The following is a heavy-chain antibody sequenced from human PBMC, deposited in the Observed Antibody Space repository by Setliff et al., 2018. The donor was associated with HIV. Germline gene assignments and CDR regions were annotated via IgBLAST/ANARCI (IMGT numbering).Heavy chain of an antibody. V-gene: IGHV4-39*01. CDR2: ISNSGSN. CDR3: ARMRLDGGYSYDY. D-gene: IGHD5-12*01. CDR1: GGSISRTSYY. J-gene: IGHJ4*02. Sequence: SETLSLTCTVSGGSISRTSYYWGWIRQPPGKGLEWIGSISNSGSNYYSPSLKSRVTISVDTSKNQFSLKVNSVTAADTAVYYCARMRLDGGYSYDYWGQGTLVTVSS.